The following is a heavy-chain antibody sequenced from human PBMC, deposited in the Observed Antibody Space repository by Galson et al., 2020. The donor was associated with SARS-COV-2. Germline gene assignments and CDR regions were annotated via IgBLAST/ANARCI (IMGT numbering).Heavy chain of an antibody. CDR2: ISSSSSYI. J-gene: IGHJ4*02. D-gene: IGHD6-19*01. CDR1: GFTFSSYS. CDR3: ARDRSSGWSYCDY. V-gene: IGHV3-21*01. Sequence: TGRSLRLSCAASGFTFSSYSMNWVRQAPGKGLEWVSSISSSSSYIYYADSVKGRFTISRDNAKNSLYLQMNSLRAEDTAVYYCARDRSSGWSYCDYWGQGTLVTVSS.